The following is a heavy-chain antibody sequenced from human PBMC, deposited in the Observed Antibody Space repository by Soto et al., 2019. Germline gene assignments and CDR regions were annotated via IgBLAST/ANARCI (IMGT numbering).Heavy chain of an antibody. CDR1: GYTFTGYY. J-gene: IGHJ4*02. CDR3: ARDRTREGWSEFDY. CDR2: INPNSGGT. V-gene: IGHV1-2*02. Sequence: QVQLVQSGAEVKKPGASVKVSCKASGYTFTGYYMHWVRQAPGQGLEWMGWINPNSGGTNYVQKFQGRVTMTRDTSISTAYMELSRLRSDDTAVYYCARDRTREGWSEFDYWGQGTLVTVSS. D-gene: IGHD2-15*01.